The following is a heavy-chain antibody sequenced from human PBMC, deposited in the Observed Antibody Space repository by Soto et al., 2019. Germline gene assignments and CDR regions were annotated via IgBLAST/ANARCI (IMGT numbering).Heavy chain of an antibody. CDR1: GFTFSTYA. CDR2: ISGSGGTT. Sequence: PGGSLRLSCAASGFTFSTYAMSWVRQAPGKGLEWVSGISGSGGTTYYADSVKGRFTVSRDNSKSTLFLQMYSLRAEDTAVYYCAKYPEYSVYDATYFDFWGQGTLVTVSS. V-gene: IGHV3-23*01. D-gene: IGHD5-12*01. J-gene: IGHJ4*02. CDR3: AKYPEYSVYDATYFDF.